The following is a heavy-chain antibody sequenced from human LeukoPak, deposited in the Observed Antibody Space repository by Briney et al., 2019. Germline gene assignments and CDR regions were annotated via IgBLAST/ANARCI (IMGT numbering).Heavy chain of an antibody. J-gene: IGHJ4*02. V-gene: IGHV3-15*01. CDR2: IKSKADGGTT. Sequence: GGSLRLSCTASGFTFSNAWMSWVRQAPGKGLEWVGRIKSKADGGTTDHAAPVKGRFTISRDDSKNTLYLRMNSLKTEDTAVYYCTTEYYASGALTPIDYWGQGTLVTVSS. CDR3: TTEYYASGALTPIDY. CDR1: GFTFSNAW. D-gene: IGHD2/OR15-2a*01.